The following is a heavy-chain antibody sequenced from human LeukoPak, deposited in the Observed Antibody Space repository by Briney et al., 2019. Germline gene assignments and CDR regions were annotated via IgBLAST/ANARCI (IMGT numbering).Heavy chain of an antibody. Sequence: SETLSLTCTVSGGSISSYYWSWIRQPPGKGLEWIGYIYYSGGTNYNPSLKSRVTISVDTSKNQFSLKLSSVTAADTAVYYCARHYDSSGYYYLSSFDYWGQGTLVTVSS. J-gene: IGHJ4*02. D-gene: IGHD3-22*01. CDR1: GGSISSYY. CDR3: ARHYDSSGYYYLSSFDY. CDR2: IYYSGGT. V-gene: IGHV4-59*08.